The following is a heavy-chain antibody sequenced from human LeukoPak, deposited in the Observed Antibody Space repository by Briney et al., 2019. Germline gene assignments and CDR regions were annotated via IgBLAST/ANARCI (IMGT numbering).Heavy chain of an antibody. V-gene: IGHV3-7*01. D-gene: IGHD1-26*01. Sequence: GGSLRLSCEASGFTLSSYAMSWVRQAPGKGLEWVANIKQDGSEKYYVDSVKGRFTISRDNAKNSLYLQMNSLRAEDTAVYYCARDRGGSYFYYYYYYYMDVWGKGTTVTISS. CDR2: IKQDGSEK. J-gene: IGHJ6*03. CDR1: GFTLSSYA. CDR3: ARDRGGSYFYYYYYYYMDV.